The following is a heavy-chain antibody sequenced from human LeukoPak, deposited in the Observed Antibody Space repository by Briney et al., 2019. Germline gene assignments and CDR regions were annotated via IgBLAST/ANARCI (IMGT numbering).Heavy chain of an antibody. V-gene: IGHV4-34*01. CDR3: VRSNWGFDAFDI. D-gene: IGHD7-27*01. CDR2: INHSGST. J-gene: IGHJ3*02. Sequence: SETLSLTCAVYGGSFSGYYWSWIRQPPGKGLEWIGDINHSGSTNYNPSLKSRVTISVDTSKNQFSLKLSSVTAADTAVYYCVRSNWGFDAFDIWGQGTMVTVSS. CDR1: GGSFSGYY.